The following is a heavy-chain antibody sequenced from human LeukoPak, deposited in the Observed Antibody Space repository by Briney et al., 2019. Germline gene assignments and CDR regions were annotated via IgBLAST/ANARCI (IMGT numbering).Heavy chain of an antibody. D-gene: IGHD1-26*01. CDR1: GFTFSNCA. Sequence: SGGSLRLSCAASGFTFSNCAMSWVRQAPGEGPEWVANIKQDGSEKYYVDSVKGRFTISRDNAKNSLYLEMNSLRAEDTAVYYCARDKIVGATVFDYWGQGTLVAVSS. J-gene: IGHJ4*02. CDR3: ARDKIVGATVFDY. V-gene: IGHV3-7*01. CDR2: IKQDGSEK.